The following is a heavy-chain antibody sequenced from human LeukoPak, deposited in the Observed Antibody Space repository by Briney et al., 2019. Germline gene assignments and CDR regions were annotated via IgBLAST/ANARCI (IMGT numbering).Heavy chain of an antibody. J-gene: IGHJ4*02. CDR2: INSDGSWT. CDR3: VSFYETY. Sequence: GGSLRLSCAASGNYLMHWVRHVPGKGLVWVSHINSDGSWTSYAGSVKGRFTISKDNAKNTVYLQMNSLRAEDTAVYYCVSFYETYWGRGTLVTVSS. CDR1: GNYL. V-gene: IGHV3-74*01. D-gene: IGHD2/OR15-2a*01.